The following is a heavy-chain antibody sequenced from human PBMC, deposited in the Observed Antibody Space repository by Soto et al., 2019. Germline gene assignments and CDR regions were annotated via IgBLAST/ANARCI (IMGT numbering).Heavy chain of an antibody. CDR2: MNPNSGNT. V-gene: IGHV1-8*01. J-gene: IGHJ6*03. D-gene: IGHD3-3*01. CDR3: ANFTRKRGACYYYYYMDV. Sequence: ASVKVSCKASGYTFTSYDINWVRQATGQGLEWMGWMNPNSGNTGYAQKFQGRVTMTRNTSISTAYMELSSLRSEDTAVYYCANFTRKRGACYYYYYMDVWGKGTTVTVSS. CDR1: GYTFTSYD.